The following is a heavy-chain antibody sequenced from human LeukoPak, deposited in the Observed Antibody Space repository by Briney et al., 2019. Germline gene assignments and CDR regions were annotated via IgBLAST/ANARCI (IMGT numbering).Heavy chain of an antibody. CDR1: GFTFSSYA. J-gene: IGHJ4*02. Sequence: GGSLRLSCAASGFTFSSYAMSWVRQAPGKGREWVSAIFGSGGSTYYADSVKGRFTISRDNSKNTLYLQMNSLRAEDTAVYYCAKDLAAITMVRGVITAGDYWGQGTLVTVSS. D-gene: IGHD3-10*01. CDR3: AKDLAAITMVRGVITAGDY. V-gene: IGHV3-23*01. CDR2: IFGSGGST.